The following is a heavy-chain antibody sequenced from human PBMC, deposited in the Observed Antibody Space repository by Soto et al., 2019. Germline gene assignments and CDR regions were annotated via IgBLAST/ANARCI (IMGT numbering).Heavy chain of an antibody. J-gene: IGHJ4*02. D-gene: IGHD3-16*01. CDR2: VSGYNGNT. Sequence: GASVKVSCKASGYTFTSHGISWVRQAPGQGLEWMGWVSGYNGNTNYAQKFQGRVTMTTDTSTTTAYMELRSLTSDDTAVYYCSRDLGAKVYFWGQGTLVTVS. V-gene: IGHV1-18*01. CDR3: SRDLGAKVYF. CDR1: GYTFTSHG.